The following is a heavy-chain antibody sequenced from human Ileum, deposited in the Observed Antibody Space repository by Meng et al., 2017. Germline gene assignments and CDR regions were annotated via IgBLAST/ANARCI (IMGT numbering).Heavy chain of an antibody. CDR3: AKDLDDIVGS. CDR1: GHTVTAYF. CDR2: MDPRPGET. V-gene: IGHV1-2*02. J-gene: IGHJ4*02. Sequence: VHLLQSVAQVQGPGATVKDSWNTFGHTVTAYFMDCVRHDPGQGLEWKGWMDPRPGETRYRAKYQGRVTMTRDPSISTVYMEVTNLRDDYTAVYYCAKDLDDIVGSWGQGTLVTVSS. D-gene: IGHD2-15*01.